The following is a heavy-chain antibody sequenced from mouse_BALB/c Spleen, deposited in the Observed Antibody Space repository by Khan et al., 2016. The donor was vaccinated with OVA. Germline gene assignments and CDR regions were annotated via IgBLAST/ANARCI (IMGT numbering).Heavy chain of an antibody. CDR2: IDPTTGYT. J-gene: IGHJ3*01. D-gene: IGHD1-1*01. CDR3: TSHGNTYSWFDY. CDR1: GYTFTNYW. Sequence: VQLQESGAELAKPGASVKMSCKASGYTFTNYWMHWVKQRPGQGLEWIGYIDPTTGYTEYNQKFKDKVTLTADKSSSQAYMQLSSLTSEDSAVYYCTSHGNTYSWFDYWGQGTLVTVSA. V-gene: IGHV1-7*01.